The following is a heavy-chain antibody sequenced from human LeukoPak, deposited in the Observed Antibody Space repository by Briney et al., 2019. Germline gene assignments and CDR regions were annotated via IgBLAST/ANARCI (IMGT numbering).Heavy chain of an antibody. CDR1: GFTFSRYA. D-gene: IGHD3-10*01. Sequence: GGSLRLSCAASGFTFSRYAMHWVRQAPGKGLQFVSAISTSGGSTSYANSVRGRFTISRDNSENTLHLQMGSLRAEDMAVYYSARDDGGYGSGSHYYFYSMDVWGQGTTVTVSS. J-gene: IGHJ6*02. CDR3: ARDDGGYGSGSHYYFYSMDV. CDR2: ISTSGGST. V-gene: IGHV3-64*01.